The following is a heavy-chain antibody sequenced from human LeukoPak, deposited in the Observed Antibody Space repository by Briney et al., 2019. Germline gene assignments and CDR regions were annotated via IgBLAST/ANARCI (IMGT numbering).Heavy chain of an antibody. V-gene: IGHV3-33*01. CDR3: ARETLGYCSGGSCYGNFDY. D-gene: IGHD2-15*01. J-gene: IGHJ4*02. Sequence: GGSLRLSCAASGFTFSSYGKHWVRQAPAKGLEWVAVLWDDRSNKYYADSVKGRFTISRDNSKNTLYLQMNSLRAEDTAVYYCARETLGYCSGGSCYGNFDYWGQGTLVTVSS. CDR2: LWDDRSNK. CDR1: GFTFSSYG.